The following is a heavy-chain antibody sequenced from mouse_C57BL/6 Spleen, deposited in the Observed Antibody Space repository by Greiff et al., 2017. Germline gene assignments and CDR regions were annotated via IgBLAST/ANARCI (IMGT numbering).Heavy chain of an antibody. V-gene: IGHV2-3*01. D-gene: IGHD2-4*01. Sequence: VKLMESGPGLVAPSQSLSITCTVSGFSLTSYGVSWVRQPPGKGLEWLGVIWGDGSTNYHSALISRLSISKDNATSQVFLQLNSRQTDDTATDYCAKTRDYDERYYFDYWGQGTTLTVSS. J-gene: IGHJ2*01. CDR2: IWGDGST. CDR1: GFSLTSYG. CDR3: AKTRDYDERYYFDY.